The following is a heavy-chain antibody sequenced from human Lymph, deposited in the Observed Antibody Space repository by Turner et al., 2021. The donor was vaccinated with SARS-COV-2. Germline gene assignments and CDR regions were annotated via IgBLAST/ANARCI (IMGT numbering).Heavy chain of an antibody. CDR3: ARGRYSGGGMDV. CDR1: GYTFTSYD. V-gene: IGHV1-8*02. D-gene: IGHD1-26*01. CDR2: MNPNSGNT. Sequence: QVQLVQSGAEVQKPGASVKVCCKAPGYTFTSYDINWVRQATGQGREWMGGMNPNSGNTDYAQKFQGRVTMTRNTSISTAYMELSSLRSEDTAVYYCARGRYSGGGMDVWGQGTTVTVSS. J-gene: IGHJ6*02.